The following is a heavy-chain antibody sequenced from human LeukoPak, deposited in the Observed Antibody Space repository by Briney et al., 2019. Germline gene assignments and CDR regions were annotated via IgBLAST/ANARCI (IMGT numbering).Heavy chain of an antibody. CDR2: LIGGDDTT. CDR3: AKERAGYTNPYYFDY. CDR1: GIPFDDSA. Sequence: GGSLRLSCVASGIPFDDSAFHWVRQAPGKGLEWVSLIGGDDTTYYADSVKGRFTISRDNSKNTLYLHMNSLRAEDTAVYYCAKERAGYTNPYYFDYWGQGTLVTVSS. V-gene: IGHV3-43*02. J-gene: IGHJ4*02. D-gene: IGHD3-16*02.